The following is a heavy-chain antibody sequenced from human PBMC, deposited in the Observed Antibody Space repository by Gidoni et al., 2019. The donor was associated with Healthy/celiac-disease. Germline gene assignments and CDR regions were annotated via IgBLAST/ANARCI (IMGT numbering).Heavy chain of an antibody. V-gene: IGHV4-39*07. CDR1: GGSISSSSYY. J-gene: IGHJ4*02. Sequence: QLQLQESGPGLVKPSETLSLTCTVSGGSISSSSYYWGWIRQPPGTGLEWIGSIYYSGSTYYNPSLKSRVTISVDTSKNQFSLKLSSVTAADTAVYYCARIGLSGPIDYWGQGTLVTVSS. CDR3: ARIGLSGPIDY. CDR2: IYYSGST. D-gene: IGHD1-26*01.